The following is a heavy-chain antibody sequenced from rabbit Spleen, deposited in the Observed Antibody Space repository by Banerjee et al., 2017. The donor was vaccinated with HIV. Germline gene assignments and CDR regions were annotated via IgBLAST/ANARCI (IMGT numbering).Heavy chain of an antibody. CDR2: IYAGSSGTT. V-gene: IGHV1S45*01. CDR1: GFSFSSGYD. CDR3: ARDDPSYADSSYLISSHCGL. J-gene: IGHJ4*01. Sequence: QEQLKESGGGLVKPEGSLTLICTASGFSFSSGYDMCWVRQAPGKGLEWIACIYAGSSGTTYYASWAKGRFTISKTSSTTMTLQMTSLTAADTATYFCARDDPSYADSSYLISSHCGLWGPGTLVTVS. D-gene: IGHD8-1*01.